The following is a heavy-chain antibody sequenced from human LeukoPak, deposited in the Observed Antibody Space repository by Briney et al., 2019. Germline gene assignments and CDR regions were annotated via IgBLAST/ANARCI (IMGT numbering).Heavy chain of an antibody. CDR3: ARGPLGYCSVTSCSFDS. CDR2: INQDGSEN. CDR1: GFTFNSYW. Sequence: GGSLRLSCAASGFTFNSYWMSWVRQAPGKGLEWVANINQDGSENYYLDSVKGRLTISRDNAKNSLYLQMNSLRAEDTAVYYCARGPLGYCSVTSCSFDSWGQGTLVTVSS. J-gene: IGHJ4*02. D-gene: IGHD2-2*01. V-gene: IGHV3-7*01.